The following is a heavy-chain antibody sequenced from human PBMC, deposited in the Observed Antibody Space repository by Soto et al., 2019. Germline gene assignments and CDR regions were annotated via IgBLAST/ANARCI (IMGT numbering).Heavy chain of an antibody. D-gene: IGHD5-18*01. V-gene: IGHV1-3*01. CDR1: GYTFTSYA. CDR3: ARESSADTARVRAFDI. CDR2: INAGNGNT. J-gene: IGHJ3*02. Sequence: QVQLVQSGAEVKKPGASVKVSCRASGYTFTSYAMHWVRQAPGQRLEWMGWINAGNGNTKYSQKFQGRVTITRDTSASTAYMELSSVRSEDTAVYYRARESSADTARVRAFDIWGQGTMVTVSS.